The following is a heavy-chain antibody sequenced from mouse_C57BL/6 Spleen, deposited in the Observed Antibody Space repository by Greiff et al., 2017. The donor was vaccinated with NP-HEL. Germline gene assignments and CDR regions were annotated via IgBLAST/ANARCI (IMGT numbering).Heavy chain of an antibody. Sequence: EVKLMESGGGLVKPGGSLKLSCAASGFTFSDYGMHWVRQAPEKGLEWVAYISSGSSSIYYADTVKGRFTISRDNAKNTLFLQMTSLRSEDTAMYYCARTNLGKLLGYFDYWGQGTTLTVSS. J-gene: IGHJ2*01. CDR3: ARTNLGKLLGYFDY. CDR2: ISSGSSSI. CDR1: GFTFSDYG. D-gene: IGHD1-1*01. V-gene: IGHV5-17*01.